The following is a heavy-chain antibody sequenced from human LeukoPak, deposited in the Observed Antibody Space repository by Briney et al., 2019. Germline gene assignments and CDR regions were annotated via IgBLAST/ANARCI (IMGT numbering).Heavy chain of an antibody. J-gene: IGHJ4*02. CDR2: ISSSGSTV. Sequence: GGSLRLSCAASGFTFSSYEMNWVRQAPGQGLEGVAYISSSGSTVYYADSVKGRFTISRDNAKNSLFLQMNSLRAEDTADYYCAREKFYDNSGYDYWGQGTLVTVSS. CDR3: AREKFYDNSGYDY. V-gene: IGHV3-48*03. D-gene: IGHD3-22*01. CDR1: GFTFSSYE.